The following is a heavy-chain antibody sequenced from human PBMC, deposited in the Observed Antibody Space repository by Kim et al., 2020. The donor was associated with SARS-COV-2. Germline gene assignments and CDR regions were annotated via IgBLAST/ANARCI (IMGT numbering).Heavy chain of an antibody. CDR3: ARDRTEWRAAAGYYYYGMDV. D-gene: IGHD6-13*01. Sequence: RLTISRDNSKNTLYLQMNSLRAEDTAVYYCARDRTEWRAAAGYYYYGMDVWGQGTTVTVSS. V-gene: IGHV3-53*01. J-gene: IGHJ6*02.